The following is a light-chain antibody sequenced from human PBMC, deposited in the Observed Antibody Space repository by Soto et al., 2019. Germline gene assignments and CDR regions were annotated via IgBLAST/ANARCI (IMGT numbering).Light chain of an antibody. CDR1: SSDVGGYNY. Sequence: PRSVSGSPGQSVTISCTGTSSDVGGYNYVSWYQQHPGKAPKLMIYDVSKRPSGVPDRFPGSKSGNTASLTISGLQAEDEADYYCCSYAGSYTLGVFGTGTKVTVL. V-gene: IGLV2-11*01. J-gene: IGLJ1*01. CDR2: DVS. CDR3: CSYAGSYTLGV.